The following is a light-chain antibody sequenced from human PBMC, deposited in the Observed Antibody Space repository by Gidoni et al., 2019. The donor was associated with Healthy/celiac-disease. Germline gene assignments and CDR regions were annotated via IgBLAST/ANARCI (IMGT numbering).Light chain of an antibody. CDR3: QQYNNWPRT. Sequence: ILMTHSPATLSVSPGERANLSCRASQRVSSNLAWYQQKPGQAPRLLTYGASTRATGIPARFSGSGSGTEFTLTISSLQSEDFAVYYCQQYNNWPRTFGQGTKVEIK. CDR1: QRVSSN. V-gene: IGKV3-15*01. CDR2: GAS. J-gene: IGKJ1*01.